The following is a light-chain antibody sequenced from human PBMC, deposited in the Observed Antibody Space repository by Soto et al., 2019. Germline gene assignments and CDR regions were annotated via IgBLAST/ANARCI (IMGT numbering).Light chain of an antibody. CDR3: QQYGSSPWT. J-gene: IGKJ1*01. Sequence: EIVLTQSPGTLSLSPGERATLSCRASQSVSSSYLAWYQQKPGQAPRLLIYGASSRATGIPDRFSGSGSGKDFTLTISRLEPEDFAVYYCQQYGSSPWTFRQGTKVEIK. V-gene: IGKV3-20*01. CDR2: GAS. CDR1: QSVSSSY.